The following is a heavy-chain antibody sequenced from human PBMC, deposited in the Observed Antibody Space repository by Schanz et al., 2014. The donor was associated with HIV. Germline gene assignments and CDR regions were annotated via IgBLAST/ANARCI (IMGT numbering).Heavy chain of an antibody. CDR1: GFSFSRYA. V-gene: IGHV3-23*01. CDR2: ISGSGART. CDR3: AKPEYDSRGSSQSHFDY. D-gene: IGHD3-22*01. Sequence: EVQLLDSGGGLVQPGGSLRVSCAASGFSFSRYAMNWVRQAPGKGQQWVTTISGSGARTYYAESVRGRVTISRDNSKNTLYLQMTTLRIDDTAVYYCAKPEYDSRGSSQSHFDYWGQGTLVTVSS. J-gene: IGHJ4*02.